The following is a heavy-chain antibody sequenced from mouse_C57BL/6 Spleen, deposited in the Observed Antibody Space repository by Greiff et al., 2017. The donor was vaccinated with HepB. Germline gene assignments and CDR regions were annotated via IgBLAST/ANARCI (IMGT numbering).Heavy chain of an antibody. CDR3: AGGGYDGAWFAY. V-gene: IGHV14-3*01. CDR1: GFNIKNTY. CDR2: IDPANGNT. Sequence: VQLQQSVAELVRPGASVKLSCTASGFNIKNTYMHWVKQRPEQGLEWIGRIDPANGNTKYAPKFQGKATITADTSSNTAYLQLSSLTSEDTANYDGAGGGYDGAWFAYGGKGTLVTVSA. J-gene: IGHJ3*01. D-gene: IGHD2-2*01.